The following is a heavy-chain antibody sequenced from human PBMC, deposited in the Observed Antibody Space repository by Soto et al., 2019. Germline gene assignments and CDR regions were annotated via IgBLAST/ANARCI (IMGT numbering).Heavy chain of an antibody. J-gene: IGHJ6*02. CDR2: IIPIFGTA. Sequence: SVKVSCKXSGGTFSSYAISWVRQAPGQGLEWMGGIIPIFGTANYAQKFQGRVTITADESTSTAYMELSSLRSEDTAVYYCARTNSSSSAIYYYYYGMDVWGQGTTVTVSS. V-gene: IGHV1-69*13. CDR3: ARTNSSSSAIYYYYYGMDV. D-gene: IGHD6-6*01. CDR1: GGTFSSYA.